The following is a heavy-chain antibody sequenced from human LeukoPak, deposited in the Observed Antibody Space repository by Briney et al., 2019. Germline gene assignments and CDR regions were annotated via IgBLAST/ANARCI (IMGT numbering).Heavy chain of an antibody. CDR1: GGSISSYY. CDR3: ASRDYGGTNPGAFDI. CDR2: IYYSGST. J-gene: IGHJ3*02. D-gene: IGHD4-23*01. V-gene: IGHV4-59*08. Sequence: PSETLSLTCTVSGGSISSYYWSWIRQPPGKGLEWIGYIYYSGSTNYNPSLKSRVTISVDTSKNQFSLKLSSVTAADTAVYYCASRDYGGTNPGAFDIWGQGTMVTVSS.